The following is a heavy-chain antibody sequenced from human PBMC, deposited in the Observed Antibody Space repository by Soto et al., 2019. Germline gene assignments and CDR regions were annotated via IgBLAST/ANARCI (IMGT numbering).Heavy chain of an antibody. CDR1: GFTFSSYW. J-gene: IGHJ6*03. D-gene: IGHD3-9*01. V-gene: IGHV3-7*01. Sequence: GGSLRLSCAASGFTFSSYWMSWVRQAPGKGLEWVANIKQDGSEKYYVDSVKGRFTISRDNAKNSLYLQMNSLRAEDTAVYYCARHSSYDILTGYTLPWYYYYMDVWGKGTTVTVSS. CDR3: ARHSSYDILTGYTLPWYYYYMDV. CDR2: IKQDGSEK.